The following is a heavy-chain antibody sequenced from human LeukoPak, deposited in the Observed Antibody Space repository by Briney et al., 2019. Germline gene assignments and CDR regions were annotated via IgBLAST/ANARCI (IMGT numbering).Heavy chain of an antibody. V-gene: IGHV4-59*01. Sequence: SETLSLTCIVSGGSISSYYWSWIRQPPGKGLEWIWYIYYSGSTNYNPSLKSRVTISVDTSKNQFSLKLSSVTAADTAVYYCARGLMMAVAGRGEFHYWGQGTLVTVSS. CDR2: IYYSGST. D-gene: IGHD6-13*01. CDR1: GGSISSYY. J-gene: IGHJ4*02. CDR3: ARGLMMAVAGRGEFHY.